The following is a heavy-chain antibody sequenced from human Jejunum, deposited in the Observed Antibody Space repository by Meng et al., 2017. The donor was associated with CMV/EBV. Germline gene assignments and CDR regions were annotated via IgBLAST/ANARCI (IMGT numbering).Heavy chain of an antibody. CDR1: FNFNIYG. CDR2: IRNDGSTR. Sequence: FNFNIYGMYWVRQGPGRGLEWVAFIRNDGSTRYYADSVKGRFTVSRDNSKNTLYLQMDSLSAEDTAVYYCAKVEVSAGTTASSLDIWGHGTSVTVSS. V-gene: IGHV3-30*02. D-gene: IGHD3-10*01. CDR3: AKVEVSAGTTASSLDI. J-gene: IGHJ3*02.